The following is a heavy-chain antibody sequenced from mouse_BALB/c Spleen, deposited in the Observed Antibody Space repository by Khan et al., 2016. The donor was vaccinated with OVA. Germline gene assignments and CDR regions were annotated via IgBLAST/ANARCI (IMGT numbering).Heavy chain of an antibody. Sequence: VQLKESGPGLVKPSQSLSLTCTVTGYSITSGYAWNWIRQFPGNKLEWMGYISYSGGTSYNPSLKSRISITRDTSKNQFFLQLNSGTTEDTATYYCARGNYYGYYFDYGGQGTPLTVSS. D-gene: IGHD1-1*01. V-gene: IGHV3-2*02. CDR1: GYSITSGYA. CDR2: ISYSGGT. CDR3: ARGNYYGYYFDY. J-gene: IGHJ2*01.